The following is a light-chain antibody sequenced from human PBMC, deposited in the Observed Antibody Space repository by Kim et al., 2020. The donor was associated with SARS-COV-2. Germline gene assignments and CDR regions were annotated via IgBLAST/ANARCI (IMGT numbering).Light chain of an antibody. V-gene: IGKV1-5*03. Sequence: ASVGDRVTIPCRASQSISSWLAWYQQKPGKAPKLLIYKASSLESGFPSRFSGSGSGTEFTLTISSLQPDDFATYYCQQYNSFAWTFGQGTKVEIK. CDR2: KAS. J-gene: IGKJ1*01. CDR1: QSISSW. CDR3: QQYNSFAWT.